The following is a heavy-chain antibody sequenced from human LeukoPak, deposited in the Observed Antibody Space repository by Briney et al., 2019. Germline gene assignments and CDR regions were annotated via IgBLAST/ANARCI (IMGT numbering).Heavy chain of an antibody. CDR3: ARYIAAAEVWFDP. D-gene: IGHD6-13*01. CDR1: GYTFTGYY. Sequence: VASVKVSCKASGYTFTGYYMHWVRQAPGQGLEWMGWINPNSGGTNYAQKFQGRVTMTRDTSISTAYMELSRLRSDDTAVYYCARYIAAAEVWFDPWGQGTLVTVSS. CDR2: INPNSGGT. J-gene: IGHJ5*02. V-gene: IGHV1-2*02.